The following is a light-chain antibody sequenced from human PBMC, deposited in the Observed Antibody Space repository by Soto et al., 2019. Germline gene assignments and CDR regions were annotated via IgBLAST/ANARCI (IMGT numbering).Light chain of an antibody. CDR3: QHMRT. Sequence: DIQMTQCPSNLSASIGDRVTITCRASQNINNWIAWYQQKPGKAPKFLIYDASTLESGVPSRFSGSGFGTEFSLTISSLQPDDFGSYYCQHMRTFGQGTKVDIK. J-gene: IGKJ1*01. CDR2: DAS. V-gene: IGKV1-5*01. CDR1: QNINNW.